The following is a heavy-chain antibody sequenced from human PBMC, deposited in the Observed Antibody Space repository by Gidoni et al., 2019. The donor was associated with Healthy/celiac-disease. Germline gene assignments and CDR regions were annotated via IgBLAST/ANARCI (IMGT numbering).Heavy chain of an antibody. J-gene: IGHJ4*02. V-gene: IGHV1-46*01. Sequence: QVQLVQSGAEVKKPGAPVKVSCTASGYTFTSYYMHWVRQAPGQGLEWMGIINPSGGSTSYAQKFQGRVTMTRDTSTSTVYMELSSLRSEDTAVYYCARDRGVVPAAMDYWGQGTLVTVSS. D-gene: IGHD2-2*01. CDR3: ARDRGVVPAAMDY. CDR1: GYTFTSYY. CDR2: INPSGGST.